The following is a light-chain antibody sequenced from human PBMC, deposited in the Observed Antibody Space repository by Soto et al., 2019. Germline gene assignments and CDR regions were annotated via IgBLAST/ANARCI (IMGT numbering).Light chain of an antibody. V-gene: IGLV2-11*01. CDR1: SSDVGGYNY. CDR3: CSYAGSTLV. J-gene: IGLJ3*02. CDR2: DVS. Sequence: QSALTQPASVSGSPGQSIAISCTGTSSDVGGYNYVSWYQQHPGKAPKLMIYDVSKRPSGVPDRFSGSKSGNTASLTISGLQAEDEADYYCCSYAGSTLVFGGGTKVTVL.